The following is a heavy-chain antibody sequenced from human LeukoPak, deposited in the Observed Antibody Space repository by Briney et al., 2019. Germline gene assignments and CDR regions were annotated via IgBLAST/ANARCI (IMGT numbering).Heavy chain of an antibody. CDR2: INHSGST. D-gene: IGHD3-10*01. Sequence: PSETLSPTCAVYGGSFSGYFWSWIRLPPGKGLEWIGEINHSGSTNYNPSLKSRVTISVDKSKNQVSLKLSSVTAADTAVYYCAGGWVGELYFDYWGQGTLVTVSS. CDR1: GGSFSGYF. CDR3: AGGWVGELYFDY. V-gene: IGHV4-34*01. J-gene: IGHJ4*02.